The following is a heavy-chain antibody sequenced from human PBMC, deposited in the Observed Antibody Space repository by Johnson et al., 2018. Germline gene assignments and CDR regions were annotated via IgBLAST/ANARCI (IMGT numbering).Heavy chain of an antibody. Sequence: VQLVESGGGLIQPGGSLRLSCAASGFSVSSSYMNWVRQAPGKGLEWVSVIYSGGTTSYADSVKGRFTISRDNSKNTLYLQMNSLRAEDTAVYYCARELVVTPRGPYDIWGQGTMVTVSS. V-gene: IGHV3-53*01. J-gene: IGHJ3*02. CDR2: IYSGGTT. CDR1: GFSVSSSY. CDR3: ARELVVTPRGPYDI. D-gene: IGHD2-8*02.